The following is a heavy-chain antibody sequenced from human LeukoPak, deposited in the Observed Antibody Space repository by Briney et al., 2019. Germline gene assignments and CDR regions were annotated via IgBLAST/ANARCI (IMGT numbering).Heavy chain of an antibody. CDR2: ISWNSGSI. Sequence: GGSLRLSCAAPGFTFDDYAMRWVRQAPGKGMEWVSGISWNSGSIGCADSVKGRSTISRDNAKNSLYLQMNSLRAEDTALYYCAKGPITMIVGRPFDSWGQGTLVTVSP. J-gene: IGHJ4*02. V-gene: IGHV3-9*01. D-gene: IGHD3-22*01. CDR1: GFTFDDYA. CDR3: AKGPITMIVGRPFDS.